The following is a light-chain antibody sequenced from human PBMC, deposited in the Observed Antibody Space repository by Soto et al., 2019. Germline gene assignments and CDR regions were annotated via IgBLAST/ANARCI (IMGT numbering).Light chain of an antibody. V-gene: IGLV1-51*01. CDR1: LSDVGGQNF. CDR3: GSWDSSLSAYV. Sequence: QSVLTQPPSASGSPGQSVTISCTGTLSDVGGQNFVSWYQQDPGKAPKLLIYDDNKRPSGIPDQFSGSKSGTSATLGITGFQTGDEADYYCGSWDSSLSAYVFGTGTKVTVL. CDR2: DDN. J-gene: IGLJ1*01.